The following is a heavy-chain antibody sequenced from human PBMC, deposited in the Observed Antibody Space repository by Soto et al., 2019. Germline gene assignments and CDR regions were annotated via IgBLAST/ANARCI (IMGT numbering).Heavy chain of an antibody. CDR3: ARDEGGEMATVY. CDR2: ISSSSSYI. CDR1: GFTFSSYS. Sequence: GGSLRLSCAASGFTFSSYSMNWVRQAPGKGLEWVSSISSSSSYIYYADSVKGRFTISRDNAKNSLYLQMNSLRAEDTAVYYCARDEGGEMATVYWGQGTLVTVSS. J-gene: IGHJ4*02. D-gene: IGHD3-16*01. V-gene: IGHV3-21*01.